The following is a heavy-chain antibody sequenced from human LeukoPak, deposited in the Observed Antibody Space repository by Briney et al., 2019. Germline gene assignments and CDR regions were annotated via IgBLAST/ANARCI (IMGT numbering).Heavy chain of an antibody. J-gene: IGHJ4*02. CDR2: ISGSGGST. CDR1: GGSFSGYY. V-gene: IGHV3-23*01. D-gene: IGHD3-22*01. CDR3: AKDVEIVVVITDY. Sequence: PSETLSLTCAVYGGSFSGYYWSWIRQPPGKGLEWVSAISGSGGSTYYADSVKGRFTISRDNSKNTLYLQMNSLRAEDTAVYYCAKDVEIVVVITDYWGQGTLVTVSS.